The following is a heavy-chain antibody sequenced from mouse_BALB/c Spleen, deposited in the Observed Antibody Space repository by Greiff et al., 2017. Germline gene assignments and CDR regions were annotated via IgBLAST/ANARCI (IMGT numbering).Heavy chain of an antibody. CDR3: ASSQIGLRRYYAMDY. Sequence: EVQLVESGGGLVQPGGSRKLSCAASGFTFSSFGMHWVRQAPEKGLEWVAYISSGSSTIYYADTVKGRFPISRDNPKNTLFLQMTRLRSEDTAMYYCASSQIGLRRYYAMDYWGQGTSVTVSS. J-gene: IGHJ4*01. D-gene: IGHD3-1*01. CDR1: GFTFSSFG. V-gene: IGHV5-17*02. CDR2: ISSGSSTI.